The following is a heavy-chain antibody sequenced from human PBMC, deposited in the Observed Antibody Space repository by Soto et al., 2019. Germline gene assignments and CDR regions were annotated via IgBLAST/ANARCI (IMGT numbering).Heavy chain of an antibody. J-gene: IGHJ4*02. D-gene: IGHD1-1*01. CDR1: GGSISSSSYY. Sequence: QLQLQESGPGLVKPSETLSLTCTVSGGSISSSSYYWGWIRQPPGKGLEWIGSIYYSGSTYYNPSLKSRVTISVDTSKNQFSLKLSSVTAADTAVYYCARRAWKQGLIDYWGQGTLVTVSS. CDR2: IYYSGST. CDR3: ARRAWKQGLIDY. V-gene: IGHV4-39*01.